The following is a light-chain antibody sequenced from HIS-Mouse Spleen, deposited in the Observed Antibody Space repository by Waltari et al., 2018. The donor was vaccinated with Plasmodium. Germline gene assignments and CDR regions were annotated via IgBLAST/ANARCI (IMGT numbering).Light chain of an antibody. V-gene: IGLV3-21*02. J-gene: IGLJ2*01. CDR1: NIGSKR. CDR3: QVWDSSSDHPV. CDR2: DDS. Sequence: SYVLTQPPSVSVAPGQTARITCGGNNIGSKRVHWYQQKPGQAPVLVVYDDSDRPSWIPERFSGSNSGNTATLTISRVEAGDEADYYCQVWDSSSDHPVFGGGTKLTVL.